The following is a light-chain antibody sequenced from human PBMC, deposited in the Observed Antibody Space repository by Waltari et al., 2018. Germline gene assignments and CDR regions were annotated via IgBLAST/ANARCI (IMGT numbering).Light chain of an antibody. CDR3: QQYNNWPLT. CDR2: GAS. CDR1: QSVSSK. J-gene: IGKJ4*01. Sequence: MTQSPSSLSASVGDRVTITCRASQSVSSKLAWYQQKPGQAPRLLIYGASTRATVIPARFSGSGSGTDFTLTISSLQSEDFAVYYCQQYNNWPLTFGGGTKVEIK. V-gene: IGKV3-15*01.